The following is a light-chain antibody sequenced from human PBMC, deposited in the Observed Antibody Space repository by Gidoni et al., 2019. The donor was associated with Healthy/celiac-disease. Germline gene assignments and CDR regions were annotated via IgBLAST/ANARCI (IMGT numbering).Light chain of an antibody. CDR2: DAS. Sequence: EIVLTHSPATLSLSPGERATLACRASQSVSSYLAWYQQKPGKAPRLLIYDASNRATGIPARFSGSGSGTDFTLTISSLEPEDFAVYYCQQRSNWPQYTFGQGTKLEIK. CDR1: QSVSSY. V-gene: IGKV3-11*01. J-gene: IGKJ2*01. CDR3: QQRSNWPQYT.